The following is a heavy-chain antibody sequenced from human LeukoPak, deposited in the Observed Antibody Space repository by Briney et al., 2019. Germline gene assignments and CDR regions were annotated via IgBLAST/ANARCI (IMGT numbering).Heavy chain of an antibody. Sequence: GGSLRLSCAASGFTLSNYRMNWVRQAPGKGLEWVSHIDSSSTTIYYADSVKGRFTISRDNAKNSLYLQMNSLRAEDTAVYYCAHYSYGFDPWGQGTLVTVSS. CDR3: AHYSYGFDP. CDR2: IDSSSTTI. D-gene: IGHD5-18*01. J-gene: IGHJ5*02. V-gene: IGHV3-48*04. CDR1: GFTLSNYR.